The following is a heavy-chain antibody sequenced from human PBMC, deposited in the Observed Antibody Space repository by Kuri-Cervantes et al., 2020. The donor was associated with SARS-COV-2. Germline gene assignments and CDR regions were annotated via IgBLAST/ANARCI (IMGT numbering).Heavy chain of an antibody. CDR2: IYHSGST. J-gene: IGHJ6*03. CDR1: GGSISSSSYY. Sequence: SETLSLTCTVSGGSISSSSYYWGWIRQPPGKGLEWIGSIYHSGSTYYNPSLKSRVTISVDTSKNQFSLKLSSVTAADTAVYYCARHGNSYCSSTSCPYNYYYYYMDVWGKGTTVTVSS. CDR3: ARHGNSYCSSTSCPYNYYYYYMDV. D-gene: IGHD2-2*01. V-gene: IGHV4-39*01.